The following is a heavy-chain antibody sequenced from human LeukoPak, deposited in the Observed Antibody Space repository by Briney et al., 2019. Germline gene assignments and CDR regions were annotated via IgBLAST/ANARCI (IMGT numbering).Heavy chain of an antibody. Sequence: GGSLRLSCTASGFTFSSYWMNWVRQAAGKGLEWVANIKQDGSEKYYVDSVKGRFTISRDNAKKSLYLQMNSLRAEDTAVYYCARETEMANLDYWGQGTLVTVSS. CDR1: GFTFSSYW. J-gene: IGHJ4*02. D-gene: IGHD5-24*01. V-gene: IGHV3-7*04. CDR2: IKQDGSEK. CDR3: ARETEMANLDY.